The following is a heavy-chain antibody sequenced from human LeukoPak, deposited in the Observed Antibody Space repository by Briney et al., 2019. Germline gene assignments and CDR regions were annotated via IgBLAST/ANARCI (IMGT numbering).Heavy chain of an antibody. D-gene: IGHD3-10*01. J-gene: IGHJ3*02. CDR1: GVSISSGGYS. CDR2: IYYSGST. Sequence: SETLSLTCTVSGVSISSGGYSWSWIRQHPGKGLEWIGYIYYSGSTYYNPSLKSRVTISVDTSKNQFSLKLSYVTAADTAVYYCARGDPMVRGEKTGAFDIWGQGTMVTVSS. V-gene: IGHV4-31*03. CDR3: ARGDPMVRGEKTGAFDI.